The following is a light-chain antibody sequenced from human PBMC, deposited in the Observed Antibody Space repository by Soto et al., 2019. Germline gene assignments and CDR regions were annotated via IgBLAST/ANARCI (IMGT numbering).Light chain of an antibody. CDR2: GAS. CDR3: QHYTNSPLT. Sequence: EIVMTQSPATLSVSPGERATLSCRASHSVSSRLAWYQQKPGQAPRLLIYGASTRATGLPARFSGSGSGTEFTLTISSLQSEDFAVYYCQHYTNSPLTFGGGTKVEIK. V-gene: IGKV3-15*01. CDR1: HSVSSR. J-gene: IGKJ4*01.